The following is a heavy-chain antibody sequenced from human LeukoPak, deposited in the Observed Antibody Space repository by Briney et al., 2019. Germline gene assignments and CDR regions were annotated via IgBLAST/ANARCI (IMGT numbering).Heavy chain of an antibody. CDR1: GGSISSGSYY. CDR2: IYTSEST. V-gene: IGHV4-61*02. CDR3: ARDSVDNCSGGSCYSGGLDP. J-gene: IGHJ5*02. D-gene: IGHD2-15*01. Sequence: SETLSLTCTVSGGSISSGSYYWGWHRQPAGKGREWIGRIYTSESTNDNPSLKSGVAISVDTSKNQFSLKLSSVTAADTAVYYCARDSVDNCSGGSCYSGGLDPWGEGTLLTVAS.